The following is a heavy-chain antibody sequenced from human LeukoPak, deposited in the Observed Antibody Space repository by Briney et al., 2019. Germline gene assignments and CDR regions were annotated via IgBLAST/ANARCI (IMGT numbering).Heavy chain of an antibody. CDR1: GGSISSYY. CDR2: IYYTGST. V-gene: IGHV4-59*08. J-gene: IGHJ4*02. Sequence: SETLSLTCTVSGGSISSYYWSWIRQPPGKGLEWIGYIYYTGSTNYNPSLKSRVTISVDTSKNQFSLRLSSVTAADTAVYYCARVANSGYYFFDYWGQGTLVTVSS. CDR3: ARVANSGYYFFDY. D-gene: IGHD3-22*01.